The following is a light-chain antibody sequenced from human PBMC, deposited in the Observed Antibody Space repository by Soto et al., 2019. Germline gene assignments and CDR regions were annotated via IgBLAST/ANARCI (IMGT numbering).Light chain of an antibody. CDR1: SSDVGGYNY. Sequence: QSALTQLSAVPGSPGRWFTISCTGTSSDVGGYNYVSWYQQHPGKAPKLMIYDVSNRPSGVSNRFSGSKSGNTASLTISGLQAEDEADYYCSSYTTSSTLVFGTGTKLTVL. CDR2: DVS. CDR3: SSYTTSSTLV. J-gene: IGLJ1*01. V-gene: IGLV2-14*01.